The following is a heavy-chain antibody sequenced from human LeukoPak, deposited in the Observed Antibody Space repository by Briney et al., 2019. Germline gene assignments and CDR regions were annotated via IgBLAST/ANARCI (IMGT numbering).Heavy chain of an antibody. V-gene: IGHV4-39*07. CDR3: ARDRLAVVTAMGVFDY. J-gene: IGHJ4*02. CDR2: IYYSGST. Sequence: SETLSLTCTVSGGSISSSSYYWGWIRQPPGKGLEWIGSIYYSGSTYYNPSLKSRVTISVDTSKNQFSLKLSSVTAADTAVYYCARDRLAVVTAMGVFDYWGQGTLVTVSS. D-gene: IGHD2-21*02. CDR1: GGSISSSSYY.